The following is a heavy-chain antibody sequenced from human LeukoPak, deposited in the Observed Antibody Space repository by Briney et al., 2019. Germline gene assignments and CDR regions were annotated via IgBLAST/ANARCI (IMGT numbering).Heavy chain of an antibody. J-gene: IGHJ6*02. V-gene: IGHV4-59*01. CDR3: ARFDYSNIYGMDV. CDR2: IYYSGST. CDR1: GGSISSYY. D-gene: IGHD4-4*01. Sequence: SETLSLTCTVSGGSISSYYWSWIRQPPGKGLEWIGYIYYSGSTNYNPSLKSRVTISVDTSKNQFSLKLTSVTAADTAVYYCARFDYSNIYGMDVWGQGTTVTVSS.